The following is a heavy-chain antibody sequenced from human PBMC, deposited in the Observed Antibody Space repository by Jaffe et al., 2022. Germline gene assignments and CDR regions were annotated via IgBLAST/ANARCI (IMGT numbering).Heavy chain of an antibody. CDR2: IYYSGST. CDR1: GGSISSSSYY. V-gene: IGHV4-39*01. CDR3: AGSDGEAYDYIWGSLRY. D-gene: IGHD3-16*01. Sequence: QLQLQESGPGLVKPSETLSLTCTVSGGSISSSSYYWGWIRQPPGKGLEWIGSIYYSGSTYYNPSLKSRVTISVDTSKNQFSLKLSSVTAADTAVYYCAGSDGEAYDYIWGSLRYWGQGTLVTVSS. J-gene: IGHJ4*02.